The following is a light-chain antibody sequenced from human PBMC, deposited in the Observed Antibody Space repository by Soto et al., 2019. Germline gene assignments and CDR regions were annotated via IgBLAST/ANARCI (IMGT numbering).Light chain of an antibody. J-gene: IGKJ4*01. CDR1: QSVSSY. V-gene: IGKV3-11*01. Sequence: EIVLTQSPATLSLSPGERVILSCRASQSVSSYLNWYQQKPGQAPRLLIYDASNRATGIPARFSGSGSGTGFTLTISSLEPEDFAVYYCQHRINWPLTFGGGTKLEIK. CDR3: QHRINWPLT. CDR2: DAS.